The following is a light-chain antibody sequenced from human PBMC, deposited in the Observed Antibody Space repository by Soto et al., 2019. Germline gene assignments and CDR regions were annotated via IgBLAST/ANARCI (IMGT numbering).Light chain of an antibody. V-gene: IGKV1-5*01. CDR3: QQYDSCWT. Sequence: DIQMTQSPSTLSASVGDRVTITCRASQSISSWLAWYQQKPGKAPKLLIYDASNLESGVPSRFSGSGSGTEFTLTISCLQPDDFATYYCQQYDSCWTFGQGTKVDIK. J-gene: IGKJ1*01. CDR2: DAS. CDR1: QSISSW.